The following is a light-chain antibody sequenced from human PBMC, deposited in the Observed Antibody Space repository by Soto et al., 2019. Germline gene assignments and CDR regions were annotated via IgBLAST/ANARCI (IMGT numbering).Light chain of an antibody. CDR3: QSYDSSLSAL. CDR1: SSNIGAGYY. J-gene: IGLJ1*01. Sequence: QLVLTQPPSVSGAPGQRVTISCTGSSSNIGAGYYVHWYQQLPGTAPKLLIYGNSNRPSGVPDRFSGSKSGTSASLAITGLQAEDEADYYCQSYDSSLSALFGTGTKLTVL. V-gene: IGLV1-40*01. CDR2: GNS.